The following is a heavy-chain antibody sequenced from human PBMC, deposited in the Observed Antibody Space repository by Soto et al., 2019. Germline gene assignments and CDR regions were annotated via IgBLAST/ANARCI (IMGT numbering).Heavy chain of an antibody. J-gene: IGHJ3*02. CDR3: TTGPNLRPLAAFDI. CDR1: GFTFTNAW. V-gene: IGHV3-15*01. CDR2: IKSKSDGGTI. Sequence: GGSLRLSCAASGFTFTNAWMTWVRQGPGKGLEWVGRIKSKSDGGTIDYAAPVKGRFTISRDDSKNTLYLQINSLKTEDTAVYYCTTGPNLRPLAAFDIWGQGTVVTVSS.